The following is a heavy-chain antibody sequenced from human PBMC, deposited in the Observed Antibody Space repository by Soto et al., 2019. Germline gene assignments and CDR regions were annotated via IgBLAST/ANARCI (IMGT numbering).Heavy chain of an antibody. V-gene: IGHV4-59*01. CDR1: GGSTINYY. D-gene: IGHD6-19*01. CDR3: ARGARWLAPLDA. J-gene: IGHJ5*02. Sequence: NPSETLSLTCTVSGGSTINYYWSWIRQPPGRGLEWIGYIYNNENTNYNPSLKSRVTISKDMTKKELSLKLNSVTAADTAVYFCARGARWLAPLDAWGQGTLVTVLL. CDR2: IYNNENT.